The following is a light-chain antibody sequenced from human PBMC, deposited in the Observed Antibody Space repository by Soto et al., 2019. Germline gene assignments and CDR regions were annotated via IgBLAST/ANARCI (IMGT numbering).Light chain of an antibody. CDR2: DVS. CDR1: SSDVGGYNY. Sequence: QFALTQPASVSGSPGQSITISCTGTSSDVGGYNYVSWYQQHPGKAPKLMIYDVSNRPSGVSNRFSGSKSGNTASLTISGLQAEDEADYYCSSYTSSSCVVFGGGTKVTVL. CDR3: SSYTSSSCVV. V-gene: IGLV2-14*01. J-gene: IGLJ2*01.